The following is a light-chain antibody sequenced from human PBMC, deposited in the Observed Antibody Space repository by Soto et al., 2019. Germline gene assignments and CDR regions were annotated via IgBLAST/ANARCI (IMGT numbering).Light chain of an antibody. CDR3: CSYAGGYTHAV. CDR2: DVS. V-gene: IGLV2-11*01. J-gene: IGLJ2*01. Sequence: QSVLTQPRSVSGPPGQSVSISCSGTSSDVGTYNYVSWYQQHPGKAPKLMIYDVSKRPSGVPDRFSGSKSGNTVSLTISGLKAEDEADYYCCSYAGGYTHAVFGGGTKLTVL. CDR1: SSDVGTYNY.